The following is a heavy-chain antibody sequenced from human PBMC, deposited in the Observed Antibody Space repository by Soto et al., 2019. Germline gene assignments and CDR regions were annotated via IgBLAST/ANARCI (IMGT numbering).Heavy chain of an antibody. Sequence: ASVKVSCKASGFTFSDYYMHWVREAPGQGLEWMGWLDPKSGGTTYAQKFQGRLTLSRDTSINTAYMELSRLSIDDTALYYCARERYQVLSDGMDVWGQGTTVTVSS. CDR1: GFTFSDYY. CDR2: LDPKSGGT. D-gene: IGHD2-2*01. CDR3: ARERYQVLSDGMDV. J-gene: IGHJ6*02. V-gene: IGHV1-2*02.